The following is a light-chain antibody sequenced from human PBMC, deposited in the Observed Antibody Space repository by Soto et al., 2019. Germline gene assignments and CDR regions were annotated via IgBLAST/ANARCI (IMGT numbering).Light chain of an antibody. CDR3: QQRSNWPWT. CDR1: QSVSNN. V-gene: IGKV3-11*01. J-gene: IGKJ1*01. CDR2: VAS. Sequence: EIVMTQSPATLSVSPGERATLSCRASQSVSNNLAWYQVKPGQAPRLLIYVASTRATGIPARFSGSGSGTDYTLTITNLEPEDFAIYYCQQRSNWPWTFGQGTKVDIK.